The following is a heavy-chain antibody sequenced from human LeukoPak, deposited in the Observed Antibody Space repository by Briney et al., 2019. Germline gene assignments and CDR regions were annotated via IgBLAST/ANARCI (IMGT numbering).Heavy chain of an antibody. Sequence: SQTLSLTCAISGDSVSSDSAAWNWIRQSPSRGLEWLGRTYYRSKWYDDYAVSVKSRLTITPDTSQNRVSLQLNSVTPEDMAVHYCARERLTTVRGVPLHYYGMDVWGQGTTVTVSS. CDR3: ARERLTTVRGVPLHYYGMDV. J-gene: IGHJ6*02. CDR2: TYYRSKWYD. V-gene: IGHV6-1*01. D-gene: IGHD3-10*01. CDR1: GDSVSSDSAA.